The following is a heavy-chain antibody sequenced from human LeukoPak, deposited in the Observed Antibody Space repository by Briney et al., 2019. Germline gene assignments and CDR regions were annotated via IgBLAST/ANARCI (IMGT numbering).Heavy chain of an antibody. Sequence: GGSLRLSCAASGITFSSYSMNWVRQAPGKGLEWVSFISSSGTTYYADSVKGRFTISRDNAKSSVYLQLNSLRGEDTAVYYCARGSMIIVADWYFDLWGRGTLVTVSS. CDR1: GITFSSYS. CDR2: ISSSGTT. CDR3: ARGSMIIVADWYFDL. J-gene: IGHJ2*01. D-gene: IGHD3-22*01. V-gene: IGHV3-48*01.